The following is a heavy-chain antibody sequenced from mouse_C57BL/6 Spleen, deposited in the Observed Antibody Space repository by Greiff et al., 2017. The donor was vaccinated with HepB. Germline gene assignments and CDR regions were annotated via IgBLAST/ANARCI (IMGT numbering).Heavy chain of an antibody. Sequence: QVQLKQSGPGLVQPSQSLSITCTVSGFSLTSYGVHWVRQSPGKGLEWLGVIWSGGSTDYNAAFISRLSISKDNSKSQVFFKMNSLQADDTAIYYCARSPVSFYYDYDVWFAYWGQGTLVTVSA. CDR1: GFSLTSYG. CDR3: ARSPVSFYYDYDVWFAY. D-gene: IGHD2-4*01. V-gene: IGHV2-2*01. CDR2: IWSGGST. J-gene: IGHJ3*01.